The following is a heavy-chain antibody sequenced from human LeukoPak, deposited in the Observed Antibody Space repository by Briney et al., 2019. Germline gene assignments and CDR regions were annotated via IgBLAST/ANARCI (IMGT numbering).Heavy chain of an antibody. CDR1: GFTFSSYE. V-gene: IGHV3-48*03. CDR3: ARDQWTGASPADS. Sequence: RAGGSLRLSCAASGFTFSSYEMNWVRQAPGKGLEYVSYISESGSVKFYADSVKGRFTISRDNAKNSLYLQMDSLRAEDTGVYFCARDQWTGASPADSWGQGTLVTVSS. D-gene: IGHD1-26*01. J-gene: IGHJ4*02. CDR2: ISESGSVK.